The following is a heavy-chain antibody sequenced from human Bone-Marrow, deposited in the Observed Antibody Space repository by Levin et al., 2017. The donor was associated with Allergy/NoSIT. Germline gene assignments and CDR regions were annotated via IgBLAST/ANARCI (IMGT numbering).Heavy chain of an antibody. Sequence: PGGSLRLSCAASGFTFNIYAMNWVRQAPGKGLEWVSGISDDGRTTYYADSARGRFTVSRDNSRHTLYLQIASLRAEDTAVYFCAKSVPGWGGSGKYPRQHGSWGQGTLVIVSS. CDR2: ISDDGRTT. CDR3: AKSVPGWGGSGKYPRQHGS. V-gene: IGHV3-23*01. D-gene: IGHD1-26*01. J-gene: IGHJ5*02. CDR1: GFTFNIYA.